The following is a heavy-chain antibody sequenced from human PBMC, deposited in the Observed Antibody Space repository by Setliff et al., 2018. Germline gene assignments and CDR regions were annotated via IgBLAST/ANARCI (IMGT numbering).Heavy chain of an antibody. V-gene: IGHV1-69*05. Sequence: SVKVSCKASGGPFSSYGISWVRQAPGQGLEWMGGTIPMFGTTNYARKFQGRVTIMTDESTSTACMQLSSLGSGDTAVYYCVREGVDSRSATDFRYYMDVWGKGTTVTVSS. CDR3: VREGVDSRSATDFRYYMDV. CDR1: GGPFSSYG. CDR2: TIPMFGTT. D-gene: IGHD3-22*01. J-gene: IGHJ6*03.